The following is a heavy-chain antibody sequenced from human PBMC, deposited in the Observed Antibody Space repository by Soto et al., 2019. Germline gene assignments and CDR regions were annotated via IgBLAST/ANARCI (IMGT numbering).Heavy chain of an antibody. CDR3: AIPHTSAYVFLGY. Sequence: QVQLQESGPGLVKPSETLSLTCTVSGDSISRYFWSWIRQPPGKGLEWLGYISYSGSASYNPSLRSRVTISADMSKKQFSLRLSSVTAADTAVYYCAIPHTSAYVFLGYWGQGALVTVSS. D-gene: IGHD3-16*01. V-gene: IGHV4-59*01. CDR1: GDSISRYF. CDR2: ISYSGSA. J-gene: IGHJ4*02.